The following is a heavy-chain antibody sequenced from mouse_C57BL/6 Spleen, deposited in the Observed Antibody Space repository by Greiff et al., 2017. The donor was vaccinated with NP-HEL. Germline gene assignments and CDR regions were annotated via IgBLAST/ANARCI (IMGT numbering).Heavy chain of an antibody. J-gene: IGHJ4*01. CDR2: IDPSDSYT. Sequence: VQLQQPGAELVMPGASVKLSCKASGYTFTSYWMHWVKQRPGQGLEWIGEIDPSDSYTNYNQKFKGKSTSTVDKSSSTAYMQLSSLTSEDSAVYYCAGGSSPEYYAMDYWGQGTSVTVSS. V-gene: IGHV1-69*01. CDR3: AGGSSPEYYAMDY. CDR1: GYTFTSYW. D-gene: IGHD1-1*01.